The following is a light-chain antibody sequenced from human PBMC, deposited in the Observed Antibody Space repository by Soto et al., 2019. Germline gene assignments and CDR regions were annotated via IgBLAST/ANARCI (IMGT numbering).Light chain of an antibody. Sequence: QSALTQPASVSGSPGQSITISCTGTSSDVGTYNSVSWYQQHPGKAPKLMIYDVDIRPSGVSNRFSGSKSGNTASLTISGLQAEDEADYYCSSSTRSSTVLFGGGTKLTVL. CDR2: DVD. CDR1: SSDVGTYNS. V-gene: IGLV2-14*01. J-gene: IGLJ2*01. CDR3: SSSTRSSTVL.